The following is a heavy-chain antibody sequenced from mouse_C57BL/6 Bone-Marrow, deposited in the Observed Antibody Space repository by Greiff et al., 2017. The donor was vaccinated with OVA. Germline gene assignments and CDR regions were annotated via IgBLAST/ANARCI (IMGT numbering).Heavy chain of an antibody. CDR3: TKYGNFYAMDY. Sequence: EVKLMESGAGLVKPGGSLKLSCAASGFTFSSYAMSWVRQTPEKRLEWVAYISSGGDYIYYADTVKGRFTISRDNARNTLYLQMSSLKSEDTAMYYCTKYGNFYAMDYWGQGTSVTVSS. D-gene: IGHD2-1*01. CDR2: ISSGGDYI. CDR1: GFTFSSYA. V-gene: IGHV5-9-1*02. J-gene: IGHJ4*01.